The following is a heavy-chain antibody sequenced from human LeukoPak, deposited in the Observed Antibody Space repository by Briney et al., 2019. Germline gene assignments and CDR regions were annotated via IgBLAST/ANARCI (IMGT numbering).Heavy chain of an antibody. V-gene: IGHV3-64*01. CDR3: ARDSVGYSYGENWFDP. CDR1: GFTFSSYA. J-gene: IGHJ5*02. CDR2: ISSNGCST. Sequence: GESLRLSCAASGFTFSSYAMHWVRQAPGKGLEYVSAISSNGCSTYYANSVKGRFTISRDNSKNTLYLQMGSLRAEDMAVYYCARDSVGYSYGENWFDPWGQGTLVTVSS. D-gene: IGHD5-18*01.